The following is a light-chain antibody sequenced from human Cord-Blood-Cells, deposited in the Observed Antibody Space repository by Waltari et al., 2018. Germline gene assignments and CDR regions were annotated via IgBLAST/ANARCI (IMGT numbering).Light chain of an antibody. CDR1: QSVSSSY. J-gene: IGKJ1*01. CDR3: QQYGSSAWT. CDR2: GAS. V-gene: IGKV3-20*01. Sequence: EIVFTQSPGTLSLSPAERAALSCRASQSVSSSYLAWYQQKPGQAPRLLIYGASSRATGIPDRFSGSGSGTDFTLTISRLEPEDFAVYYCQQYGSSAWTFGQGTKVEIK.